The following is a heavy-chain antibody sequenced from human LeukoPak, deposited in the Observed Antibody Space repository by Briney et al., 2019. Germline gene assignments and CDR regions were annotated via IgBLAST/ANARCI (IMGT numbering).Heavy chain of an antibody. J-gene: IGHJ4*02. CDR2: INPNRGDT. Sequence: ASVKVSCKASGYTFTGFYIHWVRQAPGQGPEWMGWINPNRGDTNYAQKFQGRVTMTRDTSNSTAYMELSRLRSDDTAVYYCARVKSSPWGTQLEVSTLNSWGQGTLVTVSS. CDR1: GYTFTGFY. CDR3: ARVKSSPWGTQLEVSTLNS. V-gene: IGHV1-2*02. D-gene: IGHD1-1*01.